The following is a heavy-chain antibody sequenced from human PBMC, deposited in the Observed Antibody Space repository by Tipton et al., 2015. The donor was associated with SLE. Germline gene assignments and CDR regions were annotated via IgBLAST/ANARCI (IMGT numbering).Heavy chain of an antibody. Sequence: SLRLSCAASGFTFSSYAMSWVRQAPGKGLEWVSAISGSGGSTYYADSVKGRFTISRDNSKNTLYLQMNSLRAEDTAVYYCTKAVAGTGDAFDIWGQGTMVTVSS. CDR2: ISGSGGST. D-gene: IGHD6-19*01. J-gene: IGHJ3*02. V-gene: IGHV3-23*01. CDR1: GFTFSSYA. CDR3: TKAVAGTGDAFDI.